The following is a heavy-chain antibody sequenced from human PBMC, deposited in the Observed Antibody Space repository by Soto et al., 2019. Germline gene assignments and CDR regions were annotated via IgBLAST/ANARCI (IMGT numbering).Heavy chain of an antibody. J-gene: IGHJ6*02. CDR1: GGSITSITNHY. Sequence: QVRLQESGPGLVKPSETLSLTCTVSGGSITSITNHYCSWIRQPPGKGLEWIGYISYSGHTSYNPSLKSRVILSVDTSKNQVSLNLASVTAADTAVYYCAMQGFGTLHGLVDVWGQGTTVTVSS. CDR2: ISYSGHT. V-gene: IGHV4-59*08. D-gene: IGHD1-7*01. CDR3: AMQGFGTLHGLVDV.